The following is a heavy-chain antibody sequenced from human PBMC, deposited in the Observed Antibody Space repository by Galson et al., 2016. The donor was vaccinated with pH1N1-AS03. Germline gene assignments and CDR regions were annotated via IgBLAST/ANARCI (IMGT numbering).Heavy chain of an antibody. J-gene: IGHJ3*02. CDR2: ISSSGSII. CDR3: ARVYGSRAFDM. V-gene: IGHV3-11*01. D-gene: IGHD3-10*01. Sequence: SLRLSCAASGFIFSNYYMSWIRQAPGKGLEWISYISSSGSIIHYADSVKGRFTISRGKAENTLSLQMSSLRDEDTAVYFCARVYGSRAFDMWGQGTTVIVSS. CDR1: GFIFSNYY.